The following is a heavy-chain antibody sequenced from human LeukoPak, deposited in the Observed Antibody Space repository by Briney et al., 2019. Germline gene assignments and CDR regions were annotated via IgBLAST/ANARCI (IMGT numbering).Heavy chain of an antibody. V-gene: IGHV4-38-2*01. J-gene: IGHJ3*02. CDR2: IYHSGST. Sequence: SETLSLTCAVSGYSISSGYYWGWIRQPPGKGLEWIGSIYHSGSTYYNPSLKSRVTISVDTSKNQFSLKLSSVTAADTAVYYCARSYYDFWSGSVNAFDIWGQGTMVTVSS. CDR3: ARSYYDFWSGSVNAFDI. CDR1: GYSISSGYY. D-gene: IGHD3-3*01.